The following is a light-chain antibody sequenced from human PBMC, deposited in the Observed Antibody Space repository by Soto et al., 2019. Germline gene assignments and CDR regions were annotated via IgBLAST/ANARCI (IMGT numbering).Light chain of an antibody. CDR2: GAS. J-gene: IGKJ1*01. CDR1: QSVSSN. Sequence: EIVMTQSPSTLSVSPGERATLSCRASQSVSSNLAWYQHKPGQAPRLLIYGASTRANGFPARFSGSGSGTEFTLTISSLQSEDFAVYYCQQYNNWPRTFGQGTKVEIK. V-gene: IGKV3-15*01. CDR3: QQYNNWPRT.